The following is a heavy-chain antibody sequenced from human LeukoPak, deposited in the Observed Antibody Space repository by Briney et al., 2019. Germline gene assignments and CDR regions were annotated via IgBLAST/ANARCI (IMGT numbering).Heavy chain of an antibody. CDR3: ARSGGIAVAGLDY. D-gene: IGHD6-19*01. J-gene: IGHJ4*02. V-gene: IGHV3-64*01. Sequence: GGSLRLSCAASGFTFSSYAMHWVRQAPGKGLEYVSAISSNGGSTYYANSVKGRFTISRDNSKNTLYLQMGSLRAEDMAVYYCARSGGIAVAGLDYWGQGTLVTVSS. CDR2: ISSNGGST. CDR1: GFTFSSYA.